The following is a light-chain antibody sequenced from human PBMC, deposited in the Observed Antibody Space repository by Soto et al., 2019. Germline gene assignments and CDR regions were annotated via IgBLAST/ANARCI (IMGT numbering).Light chain of an antibody. CDR3: RQYDNSPIT. CDR2: GAS. Sequence: EIVLTQSPGTLSLSPGERATLSCRASQSVSSSYLAWYQQKPGQAPRLLIYGASSRATGIPDRFSGSGSGTHFTLTISRLEPEEFAVYYCRQYDNSPITFGQGTRLEIK. V-gene: IGKV3-20*01. J-gene: IGKJ5*01. CDR1: QSVSSSY.